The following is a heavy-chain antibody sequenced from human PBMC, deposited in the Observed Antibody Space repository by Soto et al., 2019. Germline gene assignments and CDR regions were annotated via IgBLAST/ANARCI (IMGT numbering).Heavy chain of an antibody. J-gene: IGHJ4*02. V-gene: IGHV3-30-3*01. Sequence: QVRLVESGGGAVQPGDSLRLSCDASGFTFSTYALHWVRQAPGKGLEWVAFISYTGAKQYYADSVKGRFTVSRDNSKNIASLQMTSLKPEDSAVYYCARDAFIYSRGAYYDHWGQGALVTVSS. CDR1: GFTFSTYA. CDR2: ISYTGAKQ. D-gene: IGHD4-4*01. CDR3: ARDAFIYSRGAYYDH.